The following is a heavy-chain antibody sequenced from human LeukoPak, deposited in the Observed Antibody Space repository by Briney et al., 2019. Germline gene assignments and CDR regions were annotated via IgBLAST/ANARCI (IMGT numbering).Heavy chain of an antibody. CDR1: GFTFSSYA. D-gene: IGHD2-15*01. V-gene: IGHV3-30-3*01. Sequence: GGSLRLSCAASGFTFSSYAMHWVRQAPGKGLEWVAVISYDGSNKYYADSVKGRFTISRDNSKNTLYLQMNSLRAEDTAVHYCAREGREGQYCSGGSCPWGNWFDPWGQGTLVTVSS. CDR2: ISYDGSNK. CDR3: AREGREGQYCSGGSCPWGNWFDP. J-gene: IGHJ5*02.